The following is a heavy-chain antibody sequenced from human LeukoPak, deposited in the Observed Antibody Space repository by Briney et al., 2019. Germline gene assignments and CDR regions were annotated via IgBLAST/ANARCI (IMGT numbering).Heavy chain of an antibody. Sequence: GGSLRLSCAASGFTFDDHGMSWVRQAPGKGLEWVSDINSSGSTIYYADSVKGRFTISRENAKNSLYLQLNSLRHADTAVYNCARTSRRGSARFLVVNAFDIWGQGTMVTVSS. CDR2: INSSGSTI. J-gene: IGHJ3*02. V-gene: IGHV3-48*02. D-gene: IGHD2-15*01. CDR1: GFTFDDHG. CDR3: ARTSRRGSARFLVVNAFDI.